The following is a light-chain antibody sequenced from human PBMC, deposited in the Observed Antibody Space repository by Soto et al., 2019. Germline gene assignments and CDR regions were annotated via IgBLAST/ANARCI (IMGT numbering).Light chain of an antibody. CDR1: SSDVGAYNY. CDR3: SSYTSSGTLYV. Sequence: QSALTQPASVSGSPGQSITISCTGTSSDVGAYNYVSWYQQHPGKAPKLMIYEVSDRPSGVSNRFSDSKSGNTASLTISGLQAEDEADYYCSSYTSSGTLYVFGTGTKVTVL. J-gene: IGLJ1*01. CDR2: EVS. V-gene: IGLV2-14*01.